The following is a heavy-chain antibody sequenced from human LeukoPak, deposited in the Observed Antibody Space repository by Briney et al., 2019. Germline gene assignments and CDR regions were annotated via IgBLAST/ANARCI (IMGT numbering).Heavy chain of an antibody. CDR1: GGSISSSSYY. V-gene: IGHV4-39*07. CDR2: IYYSGST. D-gene: IGHD6-13*01. J-gene: IGHJ4*02. CDR3: AVRIAAAGDY. Sequence: PSETLSLTCTVSGGSISSSSYYWGWIRQPPGKGLEWIVSIYYSGSTYYSPSLKSRVTISVDTSKNQFSLKLSSVTAADTAVYYCAVRIAAAGDYWGQGTLVTVSS.